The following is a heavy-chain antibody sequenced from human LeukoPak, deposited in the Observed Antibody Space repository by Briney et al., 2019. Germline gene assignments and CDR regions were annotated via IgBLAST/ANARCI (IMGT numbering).Heavy chain of an antibody. Sequence: PGGSLRLSCEASGFTFSAYAMTWVRQAPGKGLEWVSSIGSDNKPYYSESVKGGFAISRDNSKSMLFLQLNSLRAEDTALYYCARDLHYYEAMDVWGQGTTVTVSS. D-gene: IGHD5-24*01. J-gene: IGHJ6*02. CDR1: GFTFSAYA. CDR3: ARDLHYYEAMDV. CDR2: IGSDNKP. V-gene: IGHV3-23*05.